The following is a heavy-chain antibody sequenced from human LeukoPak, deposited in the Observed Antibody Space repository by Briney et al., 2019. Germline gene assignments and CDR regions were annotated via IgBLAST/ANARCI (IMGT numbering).Heavy chain of an antibody. CDR3: ARGVVPAAYIDY. Sequence: GASVKVSCKASGYTFTNYYMHWVRQAPGQGLEWMGIINPSGGSTTYAQKFQGRVTMTRDMSTSTIYMEVNSLRSEDTAMYYCARGVVPAAYIDYWGQGALVTVSS. J-gene: IGHJ4*02. D-gene: IGHD2-2*01. CDR2: INPSGGST. CDR1: GYTFTNYY. V-gene: IGHV1-46*01.